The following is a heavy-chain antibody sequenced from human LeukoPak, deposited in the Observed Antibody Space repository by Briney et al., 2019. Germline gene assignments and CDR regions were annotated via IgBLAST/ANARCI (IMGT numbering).Heavy chain of an antibody. V-gene: IGHV6-1*01. D-gene: IGHD6-13*01. Sequence: SQTLSLTCAISGDSVSRNSAAWNWIRQSPSRGLEWLGRTYYRPKWLNEYAVSVKSRISIKPDTSKNEFSLQLTSVTPEDTAVYYGGRDPGYFYGFDIWGQGTLVTASS. CDR3: GRDPGYFYGFDI. CDR1: GDSVSRNSAA. J-gene: IGHJ3*02. CDR2: TYYRPKWLN.